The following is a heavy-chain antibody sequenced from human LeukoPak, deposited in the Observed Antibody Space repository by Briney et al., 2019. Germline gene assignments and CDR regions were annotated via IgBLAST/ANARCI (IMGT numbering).Heavy chain of an antibody. CDR3: AKRSAESSGYFDY. Sequence: GGSLRLSCAASGFTFSSYGMHWVRQAPGKGLEWVSSISSSSSYIYYADSVKGRFTISRDNPKNTLYLQMNSLRAEDTAVYYCAKRSAESSGYFDYWGQGTLVTVSS. J-gene: IGHJ4*02. V-gene: IGHV3-21*04. CDR1: GFTFSSYG. CDR2: ISSSSSYI. D-gene: IGHD6-19*01.